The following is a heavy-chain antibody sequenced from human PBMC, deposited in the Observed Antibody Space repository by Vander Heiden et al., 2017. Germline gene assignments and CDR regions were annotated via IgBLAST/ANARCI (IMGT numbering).Heavy chain of an antibody. V-gene: IGHV1-69*01. J-gene: IGHJ6*02. Sequence: QVQLVQSGAEVKKPGSSVKVSCKASGGTFSSYAISWVRQAPGQGLEWMGGIIPIFGTANYAQKFQGRVTITADESTSTAYMELSSLRSEDTAVYYCARDDVDPEGYYYYGMDVWGQGTTVTVSS. CDR2: IIPIFGTA. CDR3: ARDDVDPEGYYYYGMDV. CDR1: GGTFSSYA. D-gene: IGHD3-16*01.